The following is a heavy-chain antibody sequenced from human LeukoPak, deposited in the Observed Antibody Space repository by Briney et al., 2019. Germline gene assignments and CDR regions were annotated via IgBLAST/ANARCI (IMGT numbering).Heavy chain of an antibody. V-gene: IGHV3-23*01. D-gene: IGHD3-22*01. CDR3: ATISGTMIVVASDAFDI. J-gene: IGHJ3*02. CDR2: ISVGSTTT. Sequence: PGGSLRLSCAASGFTFNTYAMTWVRQAPGKGLEWVSVISVGSTTTHYADSVKGRFTISRDNSKNTLYLQMNSLRAEDTAVYYCATISGTMIVVASDAFDIWGQGTMVTVSS. CDR1: GFTFNTYA.